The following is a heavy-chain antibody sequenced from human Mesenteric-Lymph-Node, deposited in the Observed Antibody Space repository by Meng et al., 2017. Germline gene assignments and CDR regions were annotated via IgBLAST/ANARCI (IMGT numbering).Heavy chain of an antibody. CDR1: GFSFYSYG. D-gene: IGHD2-21*01. Sequence: GESLKISCAASGFSFYSYGMHWVRQAPGKGLEWVAVIWYDGSNKNYAGSLKGRFTISRDNSKNTLYLQMNSLRAEDTAVYYCATIKPAEAFDIWGQGTMGTVSS. CDR2: IWYDGSNK. J-gene: IGHJ3*02. V-gene: IGHV3-33*01. CDR3: ATIKPAEAFDI.